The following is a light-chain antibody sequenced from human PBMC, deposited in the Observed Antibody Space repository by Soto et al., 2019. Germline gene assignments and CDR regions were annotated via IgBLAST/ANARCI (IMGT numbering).Light chain of an antibody. V-gene: IGLV3-21*02. J-gene: IGLJ3*02. CDR2: DNT. CDR1: NIESKS. CDR3: QVWDADSDHPV. Sequence: SYELTQPPSVSMAPGQTTTFTCGGNNIESKSVHWYQLKPGQAPVLVVHDNTDRPSGIPERFSGSNSGNTATLTISRVEAADEADYCCQVWDADSDHPVFGVGTKLTVL.